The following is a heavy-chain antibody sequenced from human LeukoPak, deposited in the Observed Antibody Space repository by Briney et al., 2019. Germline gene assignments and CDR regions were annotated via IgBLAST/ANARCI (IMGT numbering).Heavy chain of an antibody. J-gene: IGHJ3*02. Sequence: GGSLRLSCAASGFTFATSWMTWVRPAPGKGLEWVALMNQDGSKTLFVDSVKGRFAISRDNGKNSLCLQMDSLRAEDTAVYFCTRDPSHGALDIWGQGTTVTVSS. V-gene: IGHV3-7*01. CDR2: MNQDGSKT. CDR1: GFTFATSW. CDR3: TRDPSHGALDI.